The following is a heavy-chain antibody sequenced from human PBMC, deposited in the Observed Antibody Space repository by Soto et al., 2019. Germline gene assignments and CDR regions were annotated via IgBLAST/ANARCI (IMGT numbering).Heavy chain of an antibody. D-gene: IGHD3-10*01. CDR1: GFTFRSYS. Sequence: EVHLVESGGGSVQPGGSLRLSCAASGFTFRSYSMNWVRQAPGKGLEWVSYISGSSSIIYYADSVKGRFTISRDNAKTSVYLHMNSLRDEDTAVYYCVRDGGTNVDRGYYYGMDVWGQGTTVAVSS. V-gene: IGHV3-48*02. CDR2: ISGSSSII. CDR3: VRDGGTNVDRGYYYGMDV. J-gene: IGHJ6*02.